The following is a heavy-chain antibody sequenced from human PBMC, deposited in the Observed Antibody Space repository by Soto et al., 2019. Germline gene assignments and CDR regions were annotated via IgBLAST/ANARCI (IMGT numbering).Heavy chain of an antibody. D-gene: IGHD3-22*01. CDR3: ASSPTYYSSGFGV. V-gene: IGHV4-61*08. Sequence: SETLSLTCTVSGSSVSSRDYFWSWLRQSPGKRLEWIAYIYYSGSTNYNPSLKSRATISVDTSKSQVSLTLTSMTAADAALYYSASSPTYYSSGFGVWGPEPSLTTSS. J-gene: IGHJ6*02. CDR1: GSSVSSRDYF. CDR2: IYYSGST.